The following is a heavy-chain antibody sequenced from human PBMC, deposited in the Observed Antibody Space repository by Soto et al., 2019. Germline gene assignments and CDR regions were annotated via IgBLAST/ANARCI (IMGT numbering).Heavy chain of an antibody. CDR3: ARVISSSWDNYYYYGMDV. D-gene: IGHD6-13*01. Sequence: QVQLVESGGGVVQPGRSLRLSCAASGFTFSSYAMHWVRQAPGKGLEWVAVISYDGSNKYYADSVKGRFTISRDNSNNTLYLQMNSLRAEDTAVYYCARVISSSWDNYYYYGMDVWGQGTTVTVSS. CDR2: ISYDGSNK. J-gene: IGHJ6*02. CDR1: GFTFSSYA. V-gene: IGHV3-30-3*01.